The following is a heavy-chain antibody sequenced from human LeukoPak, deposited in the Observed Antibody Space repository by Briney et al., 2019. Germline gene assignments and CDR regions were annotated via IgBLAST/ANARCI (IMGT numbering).Heavy chain of an antibody. V-gene: IGHV3-23*01. D-gene: IGHD6-19*01. CDR2: ISGSGGST. Sequence: GGSLRLSCAASGFTFSSYAMSWVRQAPGKGLERVSAISGSGGSTYYADSVKGRFTISRDNSKNTLYLQMNSLRAEDTAVYYCAKDNFRGIAVAGTTYFDYWGQGTLVTVSS. CDR3: AKDNFRGIAVAGTTYFDY. J-gene: IGHJ4*02. CDR1: GFTFSSYA.